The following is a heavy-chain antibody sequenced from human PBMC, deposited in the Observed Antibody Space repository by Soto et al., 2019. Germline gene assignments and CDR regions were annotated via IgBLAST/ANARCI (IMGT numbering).Heavy chain of an antibody. J-gene: IGHJ6*02. CDR1: GFTFSSYG. Sequence: GGSLRLSCAASGFTFSSYGMHWVRQAPGKGLEWVAVISYDGNNKYYADSVKGRFTISRDNSKNTLYLQMSSLRAEDTAVYYCAKDAVYLGFDRGAYYYYHLEVWGQGTTVTVSS. CDR2: ISYDGNNK. V-gene: IGHV3-30*18. CDR3: AKDAVYLGFDRGAYYYYHLEV. D-gene: IGHD5-12*01.